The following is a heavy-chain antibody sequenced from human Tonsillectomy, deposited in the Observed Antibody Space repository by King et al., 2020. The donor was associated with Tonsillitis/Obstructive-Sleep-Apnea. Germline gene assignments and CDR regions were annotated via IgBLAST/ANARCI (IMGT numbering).Heavy chain of an antibody. CDR3: APRLMTTVTAYFDY. CDR2: IYWDDDK. Sequence: TLKESGPTLVKPPQTLTLTCTFSGFSLSTSGVGVGWIRQPPGKALEWLALIYWDDDKRYSPSLKSRLTITKDTSKNQVVLTMTNMDPVDTATYYCAPRLMTTVTAYFDYWGQGTLVTVSS. J-gene: IGHJ4*02. V-gene: IGHV2-5*02. D-gene: IGHD4-17*01. CDR1: GFSLSTSGVG.